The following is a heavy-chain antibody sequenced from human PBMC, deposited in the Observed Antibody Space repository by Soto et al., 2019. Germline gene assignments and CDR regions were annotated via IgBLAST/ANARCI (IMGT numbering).Heavy chain of an antibody. D-gene: IGHD6-6*01. CDR2: INPSGGST. J-gene: IGHJ4*02. CDR3: ARDRVRAGQQLVLRY. V-gene: IGHV1-46*03. CDR1: GYTFTSYY. Sequence: ASVKVSCKASGYTFTSYYMHWVRQAPGQGLEWMGIINPSGGSTSYAQKFQGRVTMTRDTSTSTVYMELSSLRSEDTAVYYCARDRVRAGQQLVLRYWGQGTLVTVSP.